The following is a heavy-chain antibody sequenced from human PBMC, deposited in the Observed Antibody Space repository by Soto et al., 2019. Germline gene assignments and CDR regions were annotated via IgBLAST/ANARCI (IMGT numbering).Heavy chain of an antibody. Sequence: ASVKVSCKASGYTFTTYGINWVRQAPGQGLEWMGWVSPYNGDTTYAQKVQGRVTMTTDTSTRTAYLELRSLRSDDTAVYYCAREVGHMDVWGQGTTVTVSS. CDR2: VSPYNGDT. J-gene: IGHJ6*02. CDR3: AREVGHMDV. D-gene: IGHD2-2*01. CDR1: GYTFTTYG. V-gene: IGHV1-18*04.